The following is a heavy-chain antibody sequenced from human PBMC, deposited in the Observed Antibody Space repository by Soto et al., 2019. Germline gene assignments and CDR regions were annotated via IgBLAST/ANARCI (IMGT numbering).Heavy chain of an antibody. J-gene: IGHJ4*02. CDR2: IYYSGKS. V-gene: IGHV4-59*01. CDR3: ARVGGSGWNFDS. D-gene: IGHD6-19*01. Sequence: SETLSLTCTVAGGSISSYYGSWIRQPPGKGLEWIGYIYYSGKSNYSPSLRSRVTMSVDTSKNQFSLKLNSMTAADTAIYYCARVGGSGWNFDSWGQGILVTVSS. CDR1: GGSISSYY.